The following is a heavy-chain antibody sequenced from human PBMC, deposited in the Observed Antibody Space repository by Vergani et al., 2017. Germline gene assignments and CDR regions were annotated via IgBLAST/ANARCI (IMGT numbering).Heavy chain of an antibody. Sequence: EVQLVESGGGVVRPGGSLRLSCAASGFTFDDYGMSWVRQSPGKGLEWVSGINWNGGGTGYADSVKGRFTISRDNSKNMLFLQMNNLRTEDTAIYYCAKQYFVSGNYLFDSWGQGTLVTVSS. CDR2: INWNGGGT. J-gene: IGHJ4*02. V-gene: IGHV3-20*04. CDR1: GFTFDDYG. D-gene: IGHD3-10*01. CDR3: AKQYFVSGNYLFDS.